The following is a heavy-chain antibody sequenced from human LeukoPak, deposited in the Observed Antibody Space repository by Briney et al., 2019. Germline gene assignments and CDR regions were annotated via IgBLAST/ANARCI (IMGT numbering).Heavy chain of an antibody. CDR1: DDSISDYY. D-gene: IGHD6-13*01. V-gene: IGHV4-59*01. CDR2: ISYSGSA. J-gene: IGHJ5*02. Sequence: PSETLSLTCTVSDDSISDYYWSWIRQPPGKGLEWIGYISYSGSANYNPSLKSRVTISLDTSKSQFSLKLTSVTTADTAVFYCARTHSSSLIWFDPWGQGTLVIVSS. CDR3: ARTHSSSLIWFDP.